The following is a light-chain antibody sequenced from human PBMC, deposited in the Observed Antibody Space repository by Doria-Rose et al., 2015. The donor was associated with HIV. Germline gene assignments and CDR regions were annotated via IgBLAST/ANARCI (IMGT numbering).Light chain of an antibody. CDR2: DAS. CDR3: HQYGTSWT. Sequence: EIVMTQSPGTLSLSPGAGATLSCRASQSFSSTYLAWYQQKPGQALSLLIYDASTRATGIPDRFSASGSGRDFTRTINRLEPEDFALYYCHQYGTSWTFGQGTKVEI. V-gene: IGKV3-20*01. J-gene: IGKJ1*01. CDR1: QSFSSTY.